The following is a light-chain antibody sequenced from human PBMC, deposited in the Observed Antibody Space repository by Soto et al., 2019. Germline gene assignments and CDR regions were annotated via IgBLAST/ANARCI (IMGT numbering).Light chain of an antibody. CDR3: NSYTDTSSYV. CDR2: GVG. Sequence: QSVLTQPASVSGSPGQSITISCTGTSSDVGGHTHVSWYQQHPGKAPKLMIYGVGNRPSGVSNRFSGSKSGNTASLTISGLQTEDEADYYCNSYTDTSSYVFGTGTKLTVL. J-gene: IGLJ1*01. CDR1: SSDVGGHTH. V-gene: IGLV2-14*01.